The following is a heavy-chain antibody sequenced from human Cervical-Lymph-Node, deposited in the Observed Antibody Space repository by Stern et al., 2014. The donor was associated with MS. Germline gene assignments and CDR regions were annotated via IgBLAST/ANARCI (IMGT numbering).Heavy chain of an antibody. J-gene: IGHJ4*02. CDR1: GFSLSTSGMR. V-gene: IGHV2-70*04. D-gene: IGHD6-19*01. CDR3: ARMGSSGYFDY. Sequence: QVTLRESGPALVKPTQTLTLTCTFSGFSLSTSGMRVSWIRQPPGKALEWLARIDWDDDKFYSTSLKTRLTISKDTSKNQVVLTMTNMDPVDIATYYCARMGSSGYFDYWGQGTLVTVSS. CDR2: IDWDDDK.